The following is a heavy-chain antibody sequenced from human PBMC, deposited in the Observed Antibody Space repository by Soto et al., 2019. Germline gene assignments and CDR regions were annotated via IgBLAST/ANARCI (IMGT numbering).Heavy chain of an antibody. J-gene: IGHJ4*02. CDR2: INAGNGNT. CDR1: GGTFGSYA. V-gene: IGHV1-3*01. CDR3: ARSAPPLDY. Sequence: ASVKVSCKTSGGTFGSYAISWVRQAPGQRLEWMGWINAGNGNTKYSQKFQGRVTITRDTSASTAYMELSSLRSEDTAVYYCARSAPPLDYWGQGTLVTVSS.